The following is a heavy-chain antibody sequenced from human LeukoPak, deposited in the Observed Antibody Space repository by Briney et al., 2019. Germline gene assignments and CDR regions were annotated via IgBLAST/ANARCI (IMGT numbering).Heavy chain of an antibody. CDR3: AKGMFGSGWYGDDY. CDR2: ISGSGGST. D-gene: IGHD6-19*01. V-gene: IGHV3-23*01. Sequence: GGSLRLSCAASGSTFSSYAMSWVRQAPGKGLEWVSAISGSGGSTYYADSVKGRFTISRDNSKNTLYLQMNSLRAEDTAVYYCAKGMFGSGWYGDDYWGQGTLVTVSS. CDR1: GSTFSSYA. J-gene: IGHJ4*02.